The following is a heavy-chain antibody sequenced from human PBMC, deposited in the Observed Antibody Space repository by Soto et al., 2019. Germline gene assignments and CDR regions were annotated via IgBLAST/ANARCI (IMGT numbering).Heavy chain of an antibody. CDR1: GFTFDDYA. J-gene: IGHJ5*02. CDR3: AKARIMITFAPTEGFDP. Sequence: GGSLRLSCAASGFTFDDYAMHWVRQAPGKGLEWVSGISWNSGSIGYADSVKGRFTISRDNAKNSLYLQMNSLRAEDTALYYCAKARIMITFAPTEGFDPWGQGTLVTVSS. D-gene: IGHD3-16*01. V-gene: IGHV3-9*01. CDR2: ISWNSGSI.